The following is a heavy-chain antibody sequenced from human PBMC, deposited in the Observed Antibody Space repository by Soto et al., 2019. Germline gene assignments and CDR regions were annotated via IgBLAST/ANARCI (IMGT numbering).Heavy chain of an antibody. CDR2: ISAYNGNT. J-gene: IGHJ4*02. CDR1: GYTFTSYG. CDR3: AREGVRTYYYDSSGADY. Sequence: ASVKVSCKASGYTFTSYGISWVRQAPGQGLEWMGWISAYNGNTNYAQKLQGRVTMTTDTSTNTAYMELRSLRSDDTAVYYCAREGVRTYYYDSSGADYWGQGTLVTVSS. D-gene: IGHD3-22*01. V-gene: IGHV1-18*04.